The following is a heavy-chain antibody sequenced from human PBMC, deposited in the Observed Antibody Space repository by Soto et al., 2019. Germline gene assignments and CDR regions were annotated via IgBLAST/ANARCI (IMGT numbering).Heavy chain of an antibody. D-gene: IGHD2-15*01. V-gene: IGHV1-2*02. Sequence: ASVKVSCKASGYTFTGYYMHWVRRAPGQGLEWMGWINPNSGNTKSSQKFQDRVIITRDTSASTAYMDLSSLRSEDTAVYYCARGIATGQLDPWGQGTLVTVSS. CDR3: ARGIATGQLDP. CDR1: GYTFTGYY. CDR2: INPNSGNT. J-gene: IGHJ5*02.